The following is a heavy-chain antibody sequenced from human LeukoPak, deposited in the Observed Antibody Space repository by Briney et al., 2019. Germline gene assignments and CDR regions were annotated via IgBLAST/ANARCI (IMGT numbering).Heavy chain of an antibody. CDR2: IYHSGST. V-gene: IGHV4-30-2*01. Sequence: NPSQTLSLTCAVSGGSISSGGYSWSWIRQPPGKGLEWIGYIYHSGSTYYNPSLKSRVTISVDRSKNQFSPKLSSVTAADTAVYYCARGGYSYGTGWDYFDYWGQGTLVTVSS. CDR1: GGSISSGGYS. J-gene: IGHJ4*02. CDR3: ARGGYSYGTGWDYFDY. D-gene: IGHD5-18*01.